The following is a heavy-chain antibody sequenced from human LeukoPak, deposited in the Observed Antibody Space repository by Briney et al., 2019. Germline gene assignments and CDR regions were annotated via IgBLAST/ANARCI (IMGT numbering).Heavy chain of an antibody. CDR2: ISGSSSYI. CDR3: ARARDNVAGTRGYFDY. Sequence: GGSLRLSCAASGFTFSRYSMNWVRQAPGKGLEWVSSISGSSSYIYYADSVKGRFTISRDNAKNSLYLQMNSLRAEDTAVYYCARARDNVAGTRGYFDYWGQGTLVTVSS. J-gene: IGHJ4*02. V-gene: IGHV3-21*01. D-gene: IGHD6-19*01. CDR1: GFTFSRYS.